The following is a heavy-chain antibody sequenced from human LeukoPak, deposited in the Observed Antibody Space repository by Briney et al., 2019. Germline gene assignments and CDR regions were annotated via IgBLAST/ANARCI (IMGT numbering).Heavy chain of an antibody. V-gene: IGHV3-48*03. D-gene: IGHD3-10*01. CDR1: GFTFSSYE. J-gene: IGHJ6*03. Sequence: PGGSLRLPCAASGFTFSSYEMNWVRQAPGKGLEWVSYISSSGSTIYYADSVKGRFTISRDNAKNSLYLQMNSLRAEDTAVYYCARVGMVRGVITEYYYYYMDVWGKGTTVTVSS. CDR2: ISSSGSTI. CDR3: ARVGMVRGVITEYYYYYMDV.